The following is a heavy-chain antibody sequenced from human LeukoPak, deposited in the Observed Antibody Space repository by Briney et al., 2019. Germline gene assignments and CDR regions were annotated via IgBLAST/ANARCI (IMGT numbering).Heavy chain of an antibody. CDR3: ARFPPGEGHFDY. CDR1: GGSISGYY. V-gene: IGHV4-59*01. D-gene: IGHD7-27*01. Sequence: SETLSLTCTVSGGSISGYYWNWIRQAPGKGLEWIGYIYYSGSTNYSPSLKSRVTISVDTSKNQFSLKLSSVTAADTAVYYCARFPPGEGHFDYWGQETLVTVSS. CDR2: IYYSGST. J-gene: IGHJ4*02.